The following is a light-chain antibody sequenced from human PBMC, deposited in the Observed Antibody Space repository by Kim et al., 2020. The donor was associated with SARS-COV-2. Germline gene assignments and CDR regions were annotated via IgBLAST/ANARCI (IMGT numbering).Light chain of an antibody. CDR2: DAS. CDR1: QSVSNF. Sequence: LSPGETATLSCRASQSVSNFLAWYQQKPGQAPRLRIYDASNRAPGIPARFSGSGSGTDFTLTISSLEPEDFAVYYCQQRTNWPPFTFGQGTKLEIK. CDR3: QQRTNWPPFT. J-gene: IGKJ2*01. V-gene: IGKV3-11*01.